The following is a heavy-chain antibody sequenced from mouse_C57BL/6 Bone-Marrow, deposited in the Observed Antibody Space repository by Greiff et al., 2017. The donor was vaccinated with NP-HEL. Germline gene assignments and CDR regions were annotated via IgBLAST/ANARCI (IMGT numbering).Heavy chain of an antibody. J-gene: IGHJ2*01. CDR2: IRLKSDNYAT. D-gene: IGHD1-1*01. Sequence: EVKVEESGGGLVQPGGSMKLSCVASGFTFSNYWMNWVRQSPEKGLEWVAQIRLKSDNYATHYAESVKGRFTISRDDSKNSVYLQMNNLRAEDTGIYYCTAKFITTVVGYWGQGTTLTVSS. CDR1: GFTFSNYW. V-gene: IGHV6-3*01. CDR3: TAKFITTVVGY.